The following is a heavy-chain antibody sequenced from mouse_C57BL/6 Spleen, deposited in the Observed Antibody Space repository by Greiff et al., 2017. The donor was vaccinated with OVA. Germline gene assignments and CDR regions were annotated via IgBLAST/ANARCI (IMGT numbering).Heavy chain of an antibody. J-gene: IGHJ1*03. CDR1: GYTFTSYW. CDR3: ARPYYGSSYDWYFDV. Sequence: QVQLQQPGAELVKPGASVKMSCKASGYTFTSYWITWVKQRPGQGLEWIGDIYPGSGSTNYNEKFKSKATLTVDTSSSTAYMQLSSLTSEDSAVYYCARPYYGSSYDWYFDVWGTGTTVTVSS. V-gene: IGHV1-55*01. D-gene: IGHD1-1*01. CDR2: IYPGSGST.